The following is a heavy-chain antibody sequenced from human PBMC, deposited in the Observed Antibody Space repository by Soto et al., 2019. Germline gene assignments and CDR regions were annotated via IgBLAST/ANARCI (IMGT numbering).Heavy chain of an antibody. D-gene: IGHD3-10*01. CDR2: IHHSGST. Sequence: QVQLQESGPGQVKPSETLSLTCSVSGGSITSHYCSWFRQPPGKGLEWIGYIHHSGSTSYNPSLKSRVTMSVDTSKNQFSLKVSSVTAADTALYYCARQGFGQLHGLVDVWGPGTTVTVSS. CDR1: GGSITSHY. J-gene: IGHJ6*02. CDR3: ARQGFGQLHGLVDV. V-gene: IGHV4-59*08.